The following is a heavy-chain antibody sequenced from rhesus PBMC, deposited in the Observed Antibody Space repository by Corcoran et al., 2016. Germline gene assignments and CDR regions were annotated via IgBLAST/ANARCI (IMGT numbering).Heavy chain of an antibody. J-gene: IGHJ4*01. D-gene: IGHD2-33*01. CDR2: VDPEDGEA. V-gene: IGHV1-111*02. CDR3: ASGGYLGS. CDR1: GYTFTYHS. Sequence: EVPLVQSGAEVKQPGASVKISCKASGYTFTYHSLPLVRKVPGKWLDGIGRVDPEDGEADYAQKFQDRVTITADMSTDTAYMELSSLRSEDTAVYYCASGGYLGSWGQGVLVTVSS.